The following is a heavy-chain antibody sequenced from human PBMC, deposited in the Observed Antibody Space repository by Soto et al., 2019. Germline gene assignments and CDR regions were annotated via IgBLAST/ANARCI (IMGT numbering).Heavy chain of an antibody. D-gene: IGHD4-17*01. V-gene: IGHV1-58*01. Sequence: GASLKLSCKSSGFPFTSSAVQWVRQARGQRLEWIGWIVVGSGNTNYAQKFQERVTITRDMSTSTAYMELSSLRSEDTAVYYCAANTPTTVTTSYYYYGMDVWGQGTTVTVSS. CDR1: GFPFTSSA. CDR3: AANTPTTVTTSYYYYGMDV. CDR2: IVVGSGNT. J-gene: IGHJ6*02.